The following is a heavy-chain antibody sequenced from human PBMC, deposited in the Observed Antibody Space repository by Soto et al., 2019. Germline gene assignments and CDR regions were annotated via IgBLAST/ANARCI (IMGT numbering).Heavy chain of an antibody. J-gene: IGHJ4*02. CDR2: ISGGGETT. CDR3: AFNSGSGSYYFDY. Sequence: EVQLLESGGGLVQPGGSLRLSCAASGFTFSSYAMWWVRQAPGKGLECVSAISGGGETTYYADSVKGRFTISRDNCKNTLYQQMNSLRAEDTAVYYCAFNSGSGSYYFDYWGQGTLVTVSS. V-gene: IGHV3-23*01. D-gene: IGHD3-10*01. CDR1: GFTFSSYA.